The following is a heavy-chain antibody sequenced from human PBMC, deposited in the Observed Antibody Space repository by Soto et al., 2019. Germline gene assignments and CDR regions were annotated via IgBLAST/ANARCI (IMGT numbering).Heavy chain of an antibody. D-gene: IGHD6-13*01. CDR3: ARAGISQAAAGSLDCCPIDS. V-gene: IGHV3-66*01. CDR1: GFTVSSNY. J-gene: IGHJ4*02. Sequence: EAQLVESGGGLVQPGGSLRLSCAASGFTVSSNYMSWVRQAPGKGLERVSIIYSGGTTYYADSVKGRFTISRDNSKNTLYLQMNSLRAEDTAVYYCARAGISQAAAGSLDCCPIDSWGQGTLVTVSS. CDR2: IYSGGTT.